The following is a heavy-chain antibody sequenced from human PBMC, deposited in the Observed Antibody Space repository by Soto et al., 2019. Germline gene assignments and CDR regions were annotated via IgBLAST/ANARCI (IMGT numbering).Heavy chain of an antibody. CDR3: ARDYYGRNPPFDY. CDR1: GFTFSSYS. V-gene: IGHV3-48*01. D-gene: IGHD3-10*01. CDR2: ISSSSSTI. Sequence: PGGSLRLSCAASGFTFSSYSMNWVRQAPGKGLEWVSYISSSSSTIYYADSVKGRFTISRDNAKNSLYLQMNSLRAEDTAVYYCARDYYGRNPPFDYCGQGTLVTVSS. J-gene: IGHJ4*02.